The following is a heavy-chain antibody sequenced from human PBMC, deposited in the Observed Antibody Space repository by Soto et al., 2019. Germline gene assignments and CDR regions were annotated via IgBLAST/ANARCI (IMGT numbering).Heavy chain of an antibody. V-gene: IGHV4-4*02. CDR1: GGSISSSNW. D-gene: IGHD5-18*01. CDR2: IYHSGST. Sequence: PSETLSLTCAVSGGSISSSNWWSWVRQPPGKGLEWIGEIYHSGSTNYNPSLKSRVTISVDKSKNQFSLKLSSVTAADTAVYYCARVVGPLRGYSYGLFDYWGQGTLVTVSS. CDR3: ARVVGPLRGYSYGLFDY. J-gene: IGHJ4*02.